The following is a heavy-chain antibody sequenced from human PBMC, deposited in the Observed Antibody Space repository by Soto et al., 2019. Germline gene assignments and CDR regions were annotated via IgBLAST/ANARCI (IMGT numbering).Heavy chain of an antibody. D-gene: IGHD1-26*01. Sequence: GGSLRLSCSASGVTFRSYAMSWVRQAPGKGLEWVSGISASGGSTSYADSVKGRFTISRDNSKNTLYLQMNSLRADDTAVYHCAKGQISGTNRFGFDFWGQGATVTVSS. CDR1: GVTFRSYA. V-gene: IGHV3-23*01. J-gene: IGHJ6*02. CDR3: AKGQISGTNRFGFDF. CDR2: ISASGGST.